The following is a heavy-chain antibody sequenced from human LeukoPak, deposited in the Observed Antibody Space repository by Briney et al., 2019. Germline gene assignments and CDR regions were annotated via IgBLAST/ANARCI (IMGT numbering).Heavy chain of an antibody. CDR2: ISYDGSNK. V-gene: IGHV3-30*04. CDR3: AKDRGSEDSGYDFVPIFDY. J-gene: IGHJ4*02. CDR1: GFTFSSYA. Sequence: PGGSLRLSCAASGFTFSSYAMHWVRQAPGKGLEWVAVISYDGSNKYYADSVKGRFTISRDNSKNTLYLQMNSLRAEDTAVYYCAKDRGSEDSGYDFVPIFDYWGQGTLVTVSS. D-gene: IGHD5-12*01.